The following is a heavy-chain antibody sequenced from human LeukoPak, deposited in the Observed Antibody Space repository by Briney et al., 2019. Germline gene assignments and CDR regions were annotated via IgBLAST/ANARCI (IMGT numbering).Heavy chain of an antibody. CDR3: AKAAGDSYGYRYYFEY. D-gene: IGHD5-18*01. J-gene: IGHJ4*02. Sequence: ASVKVSCKASGYTFTSYYIHWVRQAPGQGLEWMGFINPSADSTSYAQEFQGRVATTRDTSTSTVYMDLSSLRSEDTAVYYCAKAAGDSYGYRYYFEYWGQGTLVTVSS. CDR1: GYTFTSYY. CDR2: INPSADST. V-gene: IGHV1-46*01.